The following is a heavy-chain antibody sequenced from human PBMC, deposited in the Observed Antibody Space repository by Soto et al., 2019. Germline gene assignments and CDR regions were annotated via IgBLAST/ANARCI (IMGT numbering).Heavy chain of an antibody. CDR1: GYTFSGYY. Sequence: ASVKVSCKASGYTFSGYYIHWLRQAPGQGLEWMGWINPNSGGTNYAQKFQGRVTVTRDTPTSTAYMELSRLTSDDTAVYYCARSLTEGYCTITGCYTRPLYGMDVWGHGTPVTVSS. CDR2: INPNSGGT. CDR3: ARSLTEGYCTITGCYTRPLYGMDV. J-gene: IGHJ6*02. D-gene: IGHD2-2*02. V-gene: IGHV1-2*02.